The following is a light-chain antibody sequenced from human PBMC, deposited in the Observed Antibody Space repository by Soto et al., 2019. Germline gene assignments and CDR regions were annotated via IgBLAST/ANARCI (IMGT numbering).Light chain of an antibody. Sequence: EIVLTQSPGTLSLSPGERATLSCRASQSVSSSYLAWYQQKPGQAPRLLIYGASSRATSIPDRFSGSGSGTGFALTISSLEPEDFAVYYCQQYGSSPWTFGQGTKVEIK. CDR2: GAS. V-gene: IGKV3-20*01. CDR3: QQYGSSPWT. J-gene: IGKJ1*01. CDR1: QSVSSSY.